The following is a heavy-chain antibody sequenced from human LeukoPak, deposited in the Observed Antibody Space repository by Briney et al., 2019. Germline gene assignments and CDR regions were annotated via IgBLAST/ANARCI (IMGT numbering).Heavy chain of an antibody. Sequence: GGTLRLSCAASRFTFSISVMSWVRPTPGKGLEWVAAITGSGGSTYYADSVKGRFTISRDNSKNTLYLQMNSLRAEDTAVYYCASREAGYYDILTGYYSGSFDYWGQGTLVTVSS. J-gene: IGHJ4*02. CDR1: RFTFSISV. V-gene: IGHV3-23*01. CDR3: ASREAGYYDILTGYYSGSFDY. CDR2: ITGSGGST. D-gene: IGHD3-9*01.